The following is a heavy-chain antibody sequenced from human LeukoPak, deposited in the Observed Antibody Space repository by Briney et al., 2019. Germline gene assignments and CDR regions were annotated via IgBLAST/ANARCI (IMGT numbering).Heavy chain of an antibody. CDR3: ARGLRQLVRSWHY. D-gene: IGHD6-6*01. CDR2: INHRGST. J-gene: IGHJ4*02. Sequence: SETLSLICAVYGGSFSGYYWSWIRQPPGKGLEWIGEINHRGSTNYNPSLKSRVTISVDTSKNQFSLKLSSVTAADTAVYYCARGLRQLVRSWHYWGQGTLVTVSS. V-gene: IGHV4-34*01. CDR1: GGSFSGYY.